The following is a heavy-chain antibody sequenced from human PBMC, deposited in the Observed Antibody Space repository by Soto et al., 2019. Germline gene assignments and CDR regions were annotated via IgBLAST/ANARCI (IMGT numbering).Heavy chain of an antibody. CDR1: GGSISSSGYY. V-gene: IGHV4-39*01. CDR3: ATSNWFDP. CDR2: IYYSGST. J-gene: IGHJ5*02. Sequence: QLQLQESGPGLVKPSETLSLTCTVSGGSISSSGYYWGWIRQPPGKGLEWIGTIYYSGSTYYNPSLKRGVXXSVDTSKNQFSLKLSSVTAADTAVYYCATSNWFDPWGQGTLVTVSS.